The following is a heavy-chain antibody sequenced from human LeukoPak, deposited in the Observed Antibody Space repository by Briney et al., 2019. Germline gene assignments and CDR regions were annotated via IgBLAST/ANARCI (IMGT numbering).Heavy chain of an antibody. Sequence: ASVKVSCKASGYTFTGYYMHWVRQAPGQGLEWMGWINTNTGNPTYAQGFTGRFVFSLDTSVSTAYLQISSLKAEDTAVYYCARPMVRGDFYYYYGMDVWGQGTTVTVSS. V-gene: IGHV7-4-1*02. CDR1: GYTFTGYY. CDR2: INTNTGNP. D-gene: IGHD3-10*01. J-gene: IGHJ6*02. CDR3: ARPMVRGDFYYYYGMDV.